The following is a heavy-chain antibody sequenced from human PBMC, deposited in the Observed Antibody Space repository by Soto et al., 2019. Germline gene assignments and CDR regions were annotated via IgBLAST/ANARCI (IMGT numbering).Heavy chain of an antibody. CDR3: ETYVCTSTSCSLHPSPFDT. CDR1: GYSFTSYW. J-gene: IGHJ5*02. V-gene: IGHV5-51*01. Sequence: PGESLKISCKGSGYSFTSYWIGWVRQMPGKGLEWMGIIYPGDSDTRYSPSFQGQVTISADKSISTAYLQWSSLKASDTAMYYCETYVCTSTSCSLHPSPFDTWGQGTLVTVSS. D-gene: IGHD2-2*01. CDR2: IYPGDSDT.